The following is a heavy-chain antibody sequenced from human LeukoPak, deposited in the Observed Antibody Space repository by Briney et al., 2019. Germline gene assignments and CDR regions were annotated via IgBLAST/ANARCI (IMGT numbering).Heavy chain of an antibody. CDR2: ISAYNGNT. CDR1: GYTFTSYG. V-gene: IGHV1-18*01. CDR3: ARATYDPAQYYGMDV. J-gene: IGHJ6*02. Sequence: ASVKVSCKPSGYTFTSYGISWGRQAPGQGLEWMGWISAYNGNTNYAQKLQGRVTMTTDTSTSTAYMELRSLRSDDTAVYYSARATYDPAQYYGMDVWGQGTTVTVSS. D-gene: IGHD3-22*01.